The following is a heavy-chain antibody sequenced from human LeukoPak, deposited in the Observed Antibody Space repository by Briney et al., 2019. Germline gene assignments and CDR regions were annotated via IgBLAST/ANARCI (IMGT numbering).Heavy chain of an antibody. D-gene: IGHD6-6*01. CDR2: IYYSGST. CDR1: GGPLSSYS. J-gene: IGHJ4*02. V-gene: IGHV4-59*01. Sequence: SETLSLTCTVSGGPLSSYSWSWIRQPPGKGLEWIGYIYYSGSTNYNPSLKGRVTISVDTSKNQFSLKLSSVTAADTAVYCCARGGLREYNYWGQGTLVTVSS. CDR3: ARGGLREYNY.